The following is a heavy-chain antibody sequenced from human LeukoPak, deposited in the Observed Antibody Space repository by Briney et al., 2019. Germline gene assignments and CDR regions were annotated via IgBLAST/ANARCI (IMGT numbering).Heavy chain of an antibody. CDR2: IIPILGIA. CDR1: GYTFTSYG. J-gene: IGHJ2*01. V-gene: IGHV1-69*04. D-gene: IGHD6-13*01. CDR3: ARDGIAAAFWYFDP. Sequence: ASVKVSCKASGYTFTSYGISWVRQAPGQGLEWMGRIIPILGIANYAQKFQGRVTITADKSTSTAYMELSSLRSEDTAVYYCARDGIAAAFWYFDPWGRGTLVTVSS.